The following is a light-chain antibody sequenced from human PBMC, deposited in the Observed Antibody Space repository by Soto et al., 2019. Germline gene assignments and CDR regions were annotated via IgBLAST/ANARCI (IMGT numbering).Light chain of an antibody. CDR2: DVS. V-gene: IGLV2-14*01. CDR1: SSDIGDYNY. J-gene: IGLJ1*01. CDR3: VSYPRSGTLT. Sequence: QSALTQPASVSGSPGQSITISCVGPSSDIGDYNYVSWYQQHPGKVPKVIIFDVSIRRSGVSYRFSGTKSGNTASLTVSGLQVEDEAHYYCVSYPRSGTLTFATGTKLTVL.